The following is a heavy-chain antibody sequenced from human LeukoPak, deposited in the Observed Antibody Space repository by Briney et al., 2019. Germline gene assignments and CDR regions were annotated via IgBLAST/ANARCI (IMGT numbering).Heavy chain of an antibody. J-gene: IGHJ4*02. CDR1: GGTFSSYA. CDR3: AREELIAAAGNDY. Sequence: SVKVSCKASGGTFSSYAISWVRQAPGQGLEWMGGIIPIFGTANYAQKFQGRVTITTDESTRTAYMELSSLRSEDTAVYYCAREELIAAAGNDYWGQGTLVTVSS. V-gene: IGHV1-69*05. CDR2: IIPIFGTA. D-gene: IGHD6-13*01.